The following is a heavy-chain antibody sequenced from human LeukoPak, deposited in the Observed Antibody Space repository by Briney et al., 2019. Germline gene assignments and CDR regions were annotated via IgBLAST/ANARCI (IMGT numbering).Heavy chain of an antibody. Sequence: ASVKVSCKASGYTFTSFGIRWVREAPGQGLEWMGWISAYNGNTDYAQKFQGRVTMTKDRSTSTVYMELRSLRSDDTAVYYCARERSGWPPDYWGQGTLVTVSS. CDR1: GYTFTSFG. J-gene: IGHJ4*02. V-gene: IGHV1-18*01. D-gene: IGHD6-19*01. CDR2: ISAYNGNT. CDR3: ARERSGWPPDY.